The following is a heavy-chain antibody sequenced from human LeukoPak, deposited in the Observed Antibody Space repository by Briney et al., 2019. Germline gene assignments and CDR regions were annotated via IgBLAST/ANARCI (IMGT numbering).Heavy chain of an antibody. CDR1: GGSFSGYY. J-gene: IGHJ4*02. V-gene: IGHV4-34*01. CDR3: ARDSVAAAGPLDY. Sequence: SETLSLTCAVYGGSFSGYYWSWIRQPPGKGLEWIGEINHSGSTNYNPSLKSRVTISVDTSKNQFSLKLSSVTAADTAVYYCARDSVAAAGPLDYWGQGTLVTVSS. CDR2: INHSGST. D-gene: IGHD6-13*01.